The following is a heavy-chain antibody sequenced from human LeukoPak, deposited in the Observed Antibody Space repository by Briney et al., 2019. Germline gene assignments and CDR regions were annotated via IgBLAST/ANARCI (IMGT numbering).Heavy chain of an antibody. CDR3: ARPLSGSYYPEFDY. J-gene: IGHJ4*02. CDR2: MNPNSGNT. CDR1: GYTFTSYD. D-gene: IGHD1-26*01. Sequence: GASVKVPCKASGYTFTSYDINWVRQATGQGLEWMGWMNPNSGNTGYAQKFQGRVTMTRNTSISTAYMELSSLRSEDTAVYYCARPLSGSYYPEFDYWGQGTLVTVSS. V-gene: IGHV1-8*01.